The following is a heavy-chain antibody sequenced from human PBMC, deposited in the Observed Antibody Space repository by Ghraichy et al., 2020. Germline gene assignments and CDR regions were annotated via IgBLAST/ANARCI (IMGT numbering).Heavy chain of an antibody. D-gene: IGHD3-22*01. CDR3: ARGSVDSSGYPYYFDY. CDR2: INHSGST. V-gene: IGHV4-34*01. J-gene: IGHJ4*02. Sequence: SCAVYGGSFSGFYWNWIRQPPGKGLEWIGEINHSGSTNYNPSLKSRVAISLDTSKNQFSLKLNSVTAADTAVYYCARGSVDSSGYPYYFDYWGQGTLVTVSS. CDR1: GGSFSGFY.